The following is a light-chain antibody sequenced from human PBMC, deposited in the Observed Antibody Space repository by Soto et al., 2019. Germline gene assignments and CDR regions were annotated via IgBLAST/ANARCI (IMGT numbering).Light chain of an antibody. Sequence: EIGMTQSPPSLTGTPGEPASISGRSSQRLLHSNGNNFLDWYLQKPGQSPQLLIYLGFNRASGVYDRVSRSGAGTDFTLKTSRVEAEDVGVYYCMQALQTPYTLGQGTNVDIK. CDR3: MQALQTPYT. V-gene: IGKV2-28*01. J-gene: IGKJ2*01. CDR2: LGF. CDR1: QRLLHSNGNNF.